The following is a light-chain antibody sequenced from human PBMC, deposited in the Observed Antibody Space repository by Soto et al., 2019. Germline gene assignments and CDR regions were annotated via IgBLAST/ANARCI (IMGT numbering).Light chain of an antibody. CDR1: QSVSHY. CDR2: DVS. J-gene: IGKJ2*01. Sequence: EIVLTQSPATLSLSPGERATLSCRASQSVSHYLAWYQQKPGQAPRLLIYDVSFMATGIPARFSGSGSGTDFTLTISRLEPEDFVVSYCQQRNNWPPYTFGQGTKLEIK. CDR3: QQRNNWPPYT. V-gene: IGKV3-11*01.